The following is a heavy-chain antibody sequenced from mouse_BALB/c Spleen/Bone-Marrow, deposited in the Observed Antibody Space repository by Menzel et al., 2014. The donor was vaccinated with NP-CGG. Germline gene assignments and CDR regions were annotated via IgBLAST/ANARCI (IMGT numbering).Heavy chain of an antibody. V-gene: IGHV7-3*02. CDR3: ARDYNGYFDF. J-gene: IGHJ2*01. CDR1: GFTFXNYF. CDR2: IRNKANGYTT. Sequence: EVKVEESGGGLVQPGGSLRLSCTTSGFTFXNYFMTWVRQPPGKALEWLGFIRNKANGYTTEYNPSVKGRFTISRDNSQGIFYLQMNTLRAEDSAIYYCARDYNGYFDFWGQGTTLTVSS. D-gene: IGHD6-1*01.